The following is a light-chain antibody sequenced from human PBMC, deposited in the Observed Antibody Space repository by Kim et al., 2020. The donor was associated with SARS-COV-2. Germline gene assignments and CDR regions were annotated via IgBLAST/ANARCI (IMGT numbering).Light chain of an antibody. V-gene: IGLV2-11*01. CDR3: CSYAGSYTYV. CDR1: SSDVGGNTY. CDR2: DVS. J-gene: IGLJ1*01. Sequence: GQSVTISCTGTSSDVGGNTYVPWYQQHPGKSPKPMIYDVSKRPSGVPDRFSGSKSGNTASLTISGLQAEDEADYYCCSYAGSYTYVFGTGTKVTVL.